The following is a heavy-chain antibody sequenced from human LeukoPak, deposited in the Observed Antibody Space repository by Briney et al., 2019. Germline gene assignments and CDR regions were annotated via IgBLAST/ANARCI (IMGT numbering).Heavy chain of an antibody. CDR1: GGSISSSSYY. CDR2: IYYSGSA. D-gene: IGHD6-13*01. CDR3: ARALRYSSSWYRVSGWFDP. Sequence: PSETLSLTCTVSGGSISSSSYYWGWIRQPPGKGLEWIGSIYYSGSAYYNPSLKSRVTISVDTSKNQFSLKLSSVTAADTAVYYCARALRYSSSWYRVSGWFDPWGQGTLVTVSS. V-gene: IGHV4-39*07. J-gene: IGHJ5*02.